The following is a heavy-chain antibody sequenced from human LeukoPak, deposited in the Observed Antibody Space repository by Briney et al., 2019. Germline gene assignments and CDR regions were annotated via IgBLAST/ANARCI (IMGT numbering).Heavy chain of an antibody. J-gene: IGHJ5*02. CDR2: IYTSGST. V-gene: IGHV4-4*09. Sequence: PSETLSLTCTVSGGSISSYYWSWIRQPPGKGLEWIGYIYTSGSTNYNPSLKSRVTISVDTSKNQFSLKLSSVTAADTAVYYYARSYDFWSGYAFDPWGQGALVTVSS. CDR1: GGSISSYY. CDR3: ARSYDFWSGYAFDP. D-gene: IGHD3-3*01.